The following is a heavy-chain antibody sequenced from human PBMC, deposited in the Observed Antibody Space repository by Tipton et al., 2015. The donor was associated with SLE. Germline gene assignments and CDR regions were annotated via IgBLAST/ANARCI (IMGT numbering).Heavy chain of an antibody. Sequence: GLVKPSETLSLTCIVSGDHLSSSYWSWIRQPPGKGLEWIAFLDDSGHSSYNPSLESRVTTSIDTPNSKFYLRLSSVTAADTAVYYCATTSCSGDSCLVDHWGQGTLVTVSS. J-gene: IGHJ4*02. D-gene: IGHD2-21*01. CDR1: GDHLSSSY. V-gene: IGHV4-59*01. CDR3: ATTSCSGDSCLVDH. CDR2: LDDSGHS.